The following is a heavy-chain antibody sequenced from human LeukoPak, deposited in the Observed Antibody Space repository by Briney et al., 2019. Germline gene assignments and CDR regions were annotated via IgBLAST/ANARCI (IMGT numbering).Heavy chain of an antibody. CDR3: AKAPSPYNWKSFDY. CDR1: GFTFSSYA. J-gene: IGHJ4*02. Sequence: GGSLRLSCAASGFTFSSYAMSWVRQAPGKGLEWVSGISGSGSSTYYGDSVKGRFTISRDNSNNTLYLQMNSLRAEDTAVYYCAKAPSPYNWKSFDYWGQGTLITVSS. V-gene: IGHV3-23*01. CDR2: ISGSGSST. D-gene: IGHD1-20*01.